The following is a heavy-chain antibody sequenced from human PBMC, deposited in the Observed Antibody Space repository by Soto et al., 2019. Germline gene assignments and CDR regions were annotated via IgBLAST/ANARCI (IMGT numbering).Heavy chain of an antibody. J-gene: IGHJ4*02. CDR3: ARDRSGYDSFEVDY. CDR1: GGSISSYY. CDR2: IYYSGST. Sequence: PSETLSLTCTVSGGSISSYYWSWIRQPPGKGLEWIGYIYYSGSTNYNPSLKSRVTISVDTSKNQFSLKLSSVTAADTAVYYCARDRSGYDSFEVDYWGQGTLVTVSS. V-gene: IGHV4-59*01. D-gene: IGHD5-12*01.